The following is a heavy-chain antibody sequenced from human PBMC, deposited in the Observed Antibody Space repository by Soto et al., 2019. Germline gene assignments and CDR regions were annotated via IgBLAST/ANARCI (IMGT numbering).Heavy chain of an antibody. CDR2: ISGSGGST. CDR1: GFTFSSYE. CDR3: AKSSSWYGDYFDY. Sequence: PGGSLRLSCAASGFTFSSYEMNWVRQAPGKGLEWVSAISGSGGSTYYADSVKGRFTISRDNSKNTLYLQMNSLRAEDTAVYYCAKSSSWYGDYFDYWGQGTLVTVSS. D-gene: IGHD6-13*01. J-gene: IGHJ4*02. V-gene: IGHV3-23*01.